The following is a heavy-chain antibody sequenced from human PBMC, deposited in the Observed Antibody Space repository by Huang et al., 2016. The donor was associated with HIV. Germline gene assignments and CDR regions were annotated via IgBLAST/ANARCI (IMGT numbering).Heavy chain of an antibody. D-gene: IGHD6-19*01. CDR1: GFTFSNAW. Sequence: EVQLVESGGGLVKPGGSLRLSCAASGFTFSNAWMSWVRQAPGKVLEWVGRIKSKTDGGTTDDAAPVKGRFTISRDDSKNTLYLQMNSLKTEDTAVYYCTTESESSGWTMDHDAFDIWGQGTMVTVSS. V-gene: IGHV3-15*01. CDR2: IKSKTDGGTT. J-gene: IGHJ3*02. CDR3: TTESESSGWTMDHDAFDI.